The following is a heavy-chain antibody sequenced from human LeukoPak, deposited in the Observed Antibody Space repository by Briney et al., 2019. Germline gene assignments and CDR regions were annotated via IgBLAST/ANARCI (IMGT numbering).Heavy chain of an antibody. J-gene: IGHJ4*02. Sequence: SETLSLTCTVSGGSISSYYWSWIRQPPGKGLEWIGYIYYSGSTNYNPSLKSRVTISVDTSKNQFSLKLSSVTAADTAVYYCAGQWYSGHVLDYWGQGTLVTVSS. V-gene: IGHV4-59*08. CDR3: AGQWYSGHVLDY. D-gene: IGHD5-12*01. CDR1: GGSISSYY. CDR2: IYYSGST.